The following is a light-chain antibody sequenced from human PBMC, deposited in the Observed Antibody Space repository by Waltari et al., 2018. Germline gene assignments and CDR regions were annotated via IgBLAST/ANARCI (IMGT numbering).Light chain of an antibody. CDR2: TTS. J-gene: IGKJ1*01. CDR3: QHYSTYSWP. CDR1: QGVSRW. V-gene: IGKV1-5*03. Sequence: IQMTQFPSTLSSSVGARVTLTCWASQGVSRWLAWYQQKPGKAPKLLIYTTSTLESGVPSRFSGSGSGTEFSPTISSRQPDDFATYYCQHYSTYSWPFGQGTKLDIK.